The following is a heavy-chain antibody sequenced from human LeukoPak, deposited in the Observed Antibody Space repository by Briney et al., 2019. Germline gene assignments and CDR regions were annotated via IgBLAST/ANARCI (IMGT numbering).Heavy chain of an antibody. D-gene: IGHD1-26*01. CDR1: GYTFTSYY. J-gene: IGHJ5*02. Sequence: GASVKVSCKASGYTFTSYYMNWVRQATGQGLEWMGWMNPNSGNTGYAQKFQGRVTITRSTSISTAYMELSSLRSEDTAVYYCARGAQVGWFDPWGQGTLVTVSS. CDR2: MNPNSGNT. V-gene: IGHV1-8*03. CDR3: ARGAQVGWFDP.